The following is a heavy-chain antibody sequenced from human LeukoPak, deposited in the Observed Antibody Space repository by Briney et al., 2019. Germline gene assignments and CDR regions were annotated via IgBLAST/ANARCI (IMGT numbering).Heavy chain of an antibody. CDR3: ARDRLGPSFSVSHFDL. D-gene: IGHD3-3*02. CDR1: GFTFVDYG. CDR2: INYNGAIT. V-gene: IGHV3-20*04. Sequence: GGSLRLSCATSGFTFVDYGLSWFRRAPGKGREWLFAINYNGAITDYADSVKGRFTISRDNAKNSLYLRMDSLRAEDTALYYCARDRLGPSFSVSHFDLWGQGTLVTVSS. J-gene: IGHJ4*02.